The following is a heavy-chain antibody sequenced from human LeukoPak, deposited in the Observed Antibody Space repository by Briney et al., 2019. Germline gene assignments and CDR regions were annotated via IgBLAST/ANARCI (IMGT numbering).Heavy chain of an antibody. CDR3: ARDHDWAFDL. Sequence: GGSLRLSCEASGFPFGSYVMSWVRQAPGKGLEWIAYINHNAEMIFYPDFVKGRFTISRDNAKNSLHLQMNALRYEDTAIYYCARDHDWAFDLWGQGTLVTVSS. CDR1: GFPFGSYV. CDR2: INHNAEMI. V-gene: IGHV3-48*02. D-gene: IGHD3-9*01. J-gene: IGHJ5*02.